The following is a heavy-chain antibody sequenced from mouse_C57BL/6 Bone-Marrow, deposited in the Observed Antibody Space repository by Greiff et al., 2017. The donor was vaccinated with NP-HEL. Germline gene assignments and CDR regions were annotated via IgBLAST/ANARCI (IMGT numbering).Heavy chain of an antibody. Sequence: VMLVESGPGLVAPSQSLSITCTVSGFSLTSYGVDWVRQSPGKGLEWLGVIWGVGSTNYNSALKSRLSISKDNSKSQVFLKMNSLQTDDTAMYYCARVYYSNSYAMDYWGQGTSVTVSS. D-gene: IGHD2-5*01. V-gene: IGHV2-6*01. CDR1: GFSLTSYG. J-gene: IGHJ4*01. CDR2: IWGVGST. CDR3: ARVYYSNSYAMDY.